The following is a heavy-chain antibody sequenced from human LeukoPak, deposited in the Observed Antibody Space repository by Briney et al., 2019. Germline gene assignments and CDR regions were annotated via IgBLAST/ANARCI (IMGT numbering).Heavy chain of an antibody. CDR1: GFTFSNYN. D-gene: IGHD5-18*01. CDR2: IYSGGSI. CDR3: ARGGDRGYNFFDY. V-gene: IGHV3-66*01. J-gene: IGHJ4*02. Sequence: GGSLRLSCAASGFTFSNYNMSWVRQAPGKGLEWVSVIYSGGSIDYADSVKGRITISRDNSKNSLYLQMNSLRAEDTAVYYCARGGDRGYNFFDYWGQGTLVTVSS.